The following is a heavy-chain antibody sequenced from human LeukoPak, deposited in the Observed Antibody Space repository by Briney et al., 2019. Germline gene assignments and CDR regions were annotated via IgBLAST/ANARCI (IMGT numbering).Heavy chain of an antibody. CDR1: GYTFTSYA. V-gene: IGHV7-4-1*02. CDR2: INTNTGNP. CDR3: ARERLNLAYCGGDCYSDDYYYGMDV. J-gene: IGHJ6*02. D-gene: IGHD2-21*02. Sequence: ASVKVSCKASGYTFTSYAMNWVRQAPGQRLEWMGWINTNTGNPTYAQGFTGRFVFSLDTSVSTAYLQISSLKAEDTAVYYCARERLNLAYCGGDCYSDDYYYGMDVWGQGTTVTVSS.